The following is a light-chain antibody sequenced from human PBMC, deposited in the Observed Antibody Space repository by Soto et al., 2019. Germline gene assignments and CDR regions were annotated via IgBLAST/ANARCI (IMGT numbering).Light chain of an antibody. CDR3: QQYGSSPMYS. CDR2: GAS. V-gene: IGKV3-20*01. J-gene: IGKJ2*03. CDR1: RSVTSNY. Sequence: EVVLTQSPGTLSLSPGERATLSCRASRSVTSNYLAWYQQKPGQTPRLLIYGASSRATGIPDRFSGSGSGTVFTLTISRLEPEDSAVYYCQQYGSSPMYSFGQGNKLEIK.